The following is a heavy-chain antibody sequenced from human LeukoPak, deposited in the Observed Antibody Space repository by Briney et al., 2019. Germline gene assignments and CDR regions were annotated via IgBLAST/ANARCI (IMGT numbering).Heavy chain of an antibody. CDR2: ISTDGGSP. Sequence: GGSLRLSCAASGFTFSSYAMHWVRQAPGKGLEYVSAISTDGGSPYYANSVKGRFTISRDNSKNTVYLQMGSLRVEDMALYYCTSDAFDIWGQGTFVTVSS. CDR3: TSDAFDI. V-gene: IGHV3-64*01. CDR1: GFTFSSYA. J-gene: IGHJ3*02.